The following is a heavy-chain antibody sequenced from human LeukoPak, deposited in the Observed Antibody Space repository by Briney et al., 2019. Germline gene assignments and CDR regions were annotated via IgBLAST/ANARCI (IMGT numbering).Heavy chain of an antibody. Sequence: PSETLSLTCTVSGASISSSYWSWIRQSPGKGLEWIGYIHYSGSTNFNPSLKSRVTMSVDTSKNQFSLNLSSVTAADTAVYYCARLSPVQAVPHYYYHSMDVWGNGTTVTVFS. CDR2: IHYSGST. J-gene: IGHJ6*03. D-gene: IGHD2-2*01. CDR3: ARLSPVQAVPHYYYHSMDV. CDR1: GASISSSY. V-gene: IGHV4-59*08.